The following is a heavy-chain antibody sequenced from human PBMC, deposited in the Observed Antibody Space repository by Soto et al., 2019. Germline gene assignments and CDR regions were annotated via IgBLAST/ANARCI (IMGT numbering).Heavy chain of an antibody. J-gene: IGHJ4*02. V-gene: IGHV1-8*01. CDR2: MNPNSGNT. D-gene: IGHD4-17*01. CDR3: ASGTRTCDY. Sequence: QVQLVQSGAEVKKPGASVKVACKASGYTFTSYDITWVRQATGQGLEWMGWMNPNSGNTGYAQKFQGRVTMTSDTSINTAFMELSSLTSEDAAVYYCASGTRTCDYWGQGTLATVSS. CDR1: GYTFTSYD.